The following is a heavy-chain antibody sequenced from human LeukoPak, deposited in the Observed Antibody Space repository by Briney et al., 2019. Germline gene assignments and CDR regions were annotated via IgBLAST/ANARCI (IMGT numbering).Heavy chain of an antibody. Sequence: SETLSLTCTVSGGSINNYYWIWIRQPAGKGLERIGRIYTRGSTNYNPSLKSRVTMSVDTSKNQFSLKLSSVTAADTAVYYCARGRYCSADICSGGDAFDIWGQGTMVSVSS. CDR2: IYTRGST. V-gene: IGHV4-4*07. J-gene: IGHJ3*02. CDR3: ARGRYCSADICSGGDAFDI. CDR1: GGSINNYY. D-gene: IGHD2-15*01.